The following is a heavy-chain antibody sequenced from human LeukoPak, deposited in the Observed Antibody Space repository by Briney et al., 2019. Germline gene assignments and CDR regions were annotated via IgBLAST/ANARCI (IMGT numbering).Heavy chain of an antibody. CDR3: ARPRYNWNYYFDY. V-gene: IGHV4-39*01. J-gene: IGHJ4*02. Sequence: PSETLSLTCSVSGGSISSSVYYWGWIRQPPGKGLEWIGTIYYGGSPYYNPSLKSRVTLSVDTSKNQFSLKLNSVTAADTAVYYCARPRYNWNYYFDYWGQGTLVTVSS. CDR1: GGSISSSVYY. CDR2: IYYGGSP. D-gene: IGHD1-7*01.